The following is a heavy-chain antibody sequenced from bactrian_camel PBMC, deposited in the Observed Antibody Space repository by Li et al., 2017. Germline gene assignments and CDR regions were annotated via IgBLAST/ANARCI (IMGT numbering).Heavy chain of an antibody. D-gene: IGHD6*01. V-gene: IGHV3S40*01. J-gene: IGHJ6*01. CDR1: GYRVGTAG. Sequence: VQLVESGGGSVQAGGSLKLSCVVSGYRVGTAGMGWFRQAPGKEREGVATFYPGNSSTYYYDSVKGRFTTSQDNAKNTVYLQMNSLKPEDTAMYYCAATYGRRCRAGGDFGYWGQGTQVTVSS. CDR3: AATYGRRCRAGGDFGY. CDR2: FYPGNSST.